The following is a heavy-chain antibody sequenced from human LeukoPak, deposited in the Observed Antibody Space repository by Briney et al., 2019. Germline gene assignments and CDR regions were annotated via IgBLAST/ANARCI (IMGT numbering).Heavy chain of an antibody. D-gene: IGHD4-11*01. CDR1: GFTFDDYA. Sequence: PGGSLRLSCAASGFTFDDYAMHWVRHTPGKGLEWVSGISWNSGSIGYVDSVKGRFTISRDNAKNSLYLQMNSLRAEDTAVYYCASWATVTHDYWGQGTLVTVSS. CDR3: ASWATVTHDY. V-gene: IGHV3-9*01. J-gene: IGHJ4*02. CDR2: ISWNSGSI.